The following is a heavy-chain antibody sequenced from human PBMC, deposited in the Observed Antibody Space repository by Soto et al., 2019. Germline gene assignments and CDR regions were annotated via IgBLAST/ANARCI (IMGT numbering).Heavy chain of an antibody. CDR3: TTDSYYDFWSGYFHAVGLRNAFDI. Sequence: GGSLRLSCAASGFTFSNAWMSLVRQAPGKGLEWVGRIKSKTDGGTTDYAAPVKGRFTISRDDSKNTLYLQMNSLKTEDTAVYYCTTDSYYDFWSGYFHAVGLRNAFDIWGQGTMVTVS. J-gene: IGHJ3*02. D-gene: IGHD3-3*01. V-gene: IGHV3-15*01. CDR2: IKSKTDGGTT. CDR1: GFTFSNAW.